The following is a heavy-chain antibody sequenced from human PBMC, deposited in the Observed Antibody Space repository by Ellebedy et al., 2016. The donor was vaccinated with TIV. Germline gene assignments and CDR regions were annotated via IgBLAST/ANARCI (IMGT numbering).Heavy chain of an antibody. CDR3: ARGPIHSTSLWGNYTYGTTFDF. CDR1: GGSFSGYY. V-gene: IGHV4-34*01. CDR2: INHSGSV. Sequence: QTLSLTCAVYGGSFSGYYWTWIRQSPGKGLEWIGEINHSGSVNFSPSLESRVSMSVDESNRQFSLRLNSVTAADTALYYCARGPIHSTSLWGNYTYGTTFDFWGQGTLVTVSS. J-gene: IGHJ4*02. D-gene: IGHD3-16*01.